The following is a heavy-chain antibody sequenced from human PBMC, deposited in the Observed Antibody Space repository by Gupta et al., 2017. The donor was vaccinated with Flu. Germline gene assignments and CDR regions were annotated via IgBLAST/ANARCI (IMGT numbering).Heavy chain of an antibody. Sequence: QMQLVESGGGVVQFGTSLRLSCAAPGFTFSSYGMHWVRQAPGKGLDWVADIARYGSHKDYADSVRGRFTISRDNSKNTLSLEMDSLRVEDTAVYYCAKDGPWTASCPYDCYYMDVWGKGTTVTVSS. V-gene: IGHV3-30*18. CDR1: GFTFSSYG. J-gene: IGHJ6*03. CDR2: IARYGSHK. D-gene: IGHD2-2*01. CDR3: AKDGPWTASCPYDCYYMDV.